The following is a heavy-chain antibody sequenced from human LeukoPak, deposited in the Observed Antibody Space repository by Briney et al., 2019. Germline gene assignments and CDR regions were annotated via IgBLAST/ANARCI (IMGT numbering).Heavy chain of an antibody. Sequence: GGSLRLSCAASGFTFSSYSMNWVRQAPGKGLEWVSYISSSSSTIYYADSVKGRFTISRDNAKNSLYLQMNSLRDEDTAVYYCARGDRRDIVVVPALIEYFQHWGRGTLVTVSS. CDR1: GFTFSSYS. CDR2: ISSSSSTI. J-gene: IGHJ1*01. V-gene: IGHV3-48*02. CDR3: ARGDRRDIVVVPALIEYFQH. D-gene: IGHD2-2*01.